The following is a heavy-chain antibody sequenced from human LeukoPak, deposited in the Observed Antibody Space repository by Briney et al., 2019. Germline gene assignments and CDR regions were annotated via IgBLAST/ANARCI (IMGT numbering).Heavy chain of an antibody. Sequence: GESLKISCKGSGYSFTSYWIGWVRQMPGKGLEWMGMIYPGDSDTRYSPSFQGQVTISADKSISTAYLQWSSLKASDTAMYYCARHGFGLYCSGGSCYSPRRWFDPWGQGTLVTVSS. CDR1: GYSFTSYW. V-gene: IGHV5-51*01. CDR2: IYPGDSDT. D-gene: IGHD2-15*01. J-gene: IGHJ5*02. CDR3: ARHGFGLYCSGGSCYSPRRWFDP.